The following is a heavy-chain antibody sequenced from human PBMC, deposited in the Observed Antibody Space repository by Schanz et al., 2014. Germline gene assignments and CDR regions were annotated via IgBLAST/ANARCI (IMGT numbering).Heavy chain of an antibody. J-gene: IGHJ3*02. Sequence: VVLVESFGFLVKPGGSLRLSCSASGFTVSSNYMSWVRQAPGKGLEWVSVIYTSGSTYYADSVRGRFTFSRDNSKNTLYLQRNSLRVEHTAVDYCARRKHAFDIWGQGTRVTVSS. V-gene: IGHV3-66*01. CDR1: GFTVSSNY. CDR3: ARRKHAFDI. CDR2: IYTSGST.